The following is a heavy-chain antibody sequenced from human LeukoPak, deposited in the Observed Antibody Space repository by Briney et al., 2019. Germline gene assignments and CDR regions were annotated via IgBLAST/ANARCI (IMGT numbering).Heavy chain of an antibody. J-gene: IGHJ4*02. Sequence: ASVKVSCKASGGTFSSYAISWVRQAPGQGLEWMGWISAYNGNTNYAQKLQGRVTMTTDTSTSTAYMELRSLRSDDTAVYYCARDLTHYYGSGRGDYWGQGTLVTVSS. V-gene: IGHV1-18*01. CDR3: ARDLTHYYGSGRGDY. D-gene: IGHD3-10*01. CDR1: GGTFSSYA. CDR2: ISAYNGNT.